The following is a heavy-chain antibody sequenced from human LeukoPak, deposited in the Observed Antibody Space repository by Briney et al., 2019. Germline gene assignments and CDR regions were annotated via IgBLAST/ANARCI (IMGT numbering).Heavy chain of an antibody. V-gene: IGHV3-23*01. Sequence: GGSLRLSCAASGFTFSSYAMSWVRQAPGKGLEWVSDINGSGDRTYYADSVKGRFTISRDNSKDTLYLQMNSLTAEDTAVYYCATDRSGSYQNDAFDIWGQGTMVTVSS. CDR2: INGSGDRT. CDR3: ATDRSGSYQNDAFDI. J-gene: IGHJ3*02. CDR1: GFTFSSYA. D-gene: IGHD1-26*01.